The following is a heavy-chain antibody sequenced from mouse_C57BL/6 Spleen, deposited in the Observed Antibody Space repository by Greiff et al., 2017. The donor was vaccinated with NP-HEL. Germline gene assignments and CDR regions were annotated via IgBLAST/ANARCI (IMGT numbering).Heavy chain of an antibody. Sequence: VQLKESGPGLVKPSQSLSLTCSVPGYSITSGYYWNWIRQFPGNKLEWMGYISYDGSNNYNPSLKNRISITRDTSKNQFFLKLNSVTTEDTATYYCARESYDYGWFAYWGQGTLVTVSA. CDR3: ARESYDYGWFAY. V-gene: IGHV3-6*01. CDR1: GYSITSGYY. CDR2: ISYDGSN. D-gene: IGHD2-4*01. J-gene: IGHJ3*01.